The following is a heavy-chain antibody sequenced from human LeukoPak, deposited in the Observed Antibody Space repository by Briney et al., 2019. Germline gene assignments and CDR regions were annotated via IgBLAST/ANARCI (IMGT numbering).Heavy chain of an antibody. D-gene: IGHD1-26*01. V-gene: IGHV3-21*01. Sequence: EGSLRLSCAASGFTFSSYSMNWVRQAPGKGLEWVSSISSSSSYIYYADSVKGRFTISRDNAKNSLYLQLNSLRAEDTAVYYCARGLYSGSYYVPPDYWGQGTLVTVSS. CDR2: ISSSSSYI. CDR1: GFTFSSYS. J-gene: IGHJ4*02. CDR3: ARGLYSGSYYVPPDY.